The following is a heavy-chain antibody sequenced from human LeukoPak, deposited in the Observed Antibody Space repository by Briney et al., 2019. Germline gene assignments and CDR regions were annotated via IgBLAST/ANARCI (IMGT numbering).Heavy chain of an antibody. CDR1: GGAISRYY. CDR2: IYYSGST. D-gene: IGHD2-15*01. Sequence: SETLSLTCSVSGGAISRYYWSWIRQPPGKGLEWIGYIYYSGSTNYNPSLKSRVTISVDTSKNQFSLKLSSVTAADTAVYYCARYRYCSGGSCSSYYFDYWGQGTLVTVSS. J-gene: IGHJ4*02. CDR3: ARYRYCSGGSCSSYYFDY. V-gene: IGHV4-59*01.